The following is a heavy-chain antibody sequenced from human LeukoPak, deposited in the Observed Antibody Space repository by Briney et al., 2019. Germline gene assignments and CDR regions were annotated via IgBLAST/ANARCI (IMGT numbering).Heavy chain of an antibody. CDR3: ARVVRGFWFDP. D-gene: IGHD3-10*01. Sequence: PSETLSLTCTVSGGSISSYYWSWIRQPPGKGLEWIGYIYYSGSTNYNPSLKSRVTISVDTSKNQFSLKLSSVTAADTAVYYCARVVRGFWFDPWGQGTLVTVSS. CDR2: IYYSGST. J-gene: IGHJ5*02. V-gene: IGHV4-59*01. CDR1: GGSISSYY.